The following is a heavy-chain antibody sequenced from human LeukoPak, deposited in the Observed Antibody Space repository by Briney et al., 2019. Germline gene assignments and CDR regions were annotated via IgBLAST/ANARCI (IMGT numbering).Heavy chain of an antibody. V-gene: IGHV3-74*01. Sequence: GGSLRLSCAASGFTFSSYWMHWVRQAPGKGLVWVSRINSDGSSTSYADSVKGRFTISRDNAKDTLYLQMNSLRAEDTAVYYCARDPRGYSGYVRVQGTLVTVSS. D-gene: IGHD5-12*01. CDR3: ARDPRGYSGYV. CDR2: INSDGSST. J-gene: IGHJ4*02. CDR1: GFTFSSYW.